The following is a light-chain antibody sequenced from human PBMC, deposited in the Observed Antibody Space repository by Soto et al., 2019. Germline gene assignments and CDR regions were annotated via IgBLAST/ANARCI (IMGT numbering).Light chain of an antibody. V-gene: IGKV3-15*01. CDR1: QSVSSK. CDR3: QQYNNWPAWT. Sequence: EIVMTQSPATLSVSPGERATLSCRASQSVSSKLAWYQQKPGQAPRLLIYGASTRATGIPARFSGSGSGTEFTLTISSLQSEDFAVSYCQQYNNWPAWTFGQGTKVEIK. J-gene: IGKJ1*01. CDR2: GAS.